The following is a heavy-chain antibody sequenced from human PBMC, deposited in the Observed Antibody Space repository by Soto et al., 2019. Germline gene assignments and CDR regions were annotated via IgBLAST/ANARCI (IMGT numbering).Heavy chain of an antibody. CDR2: INGSGGST. CDR3: AKDSLKYQLLLFYTVDY. D-gene: IGHD2-2*01. Sequence: EVQLLESGGGLVQPWGSLSLSCAASGFTFSSYAMSWVRQAPGKGLEWVSDINGSGGSTYYADSVKGRFTISRDKSKNPLYLQMTSLRAEDTAVYYCAKDSLKYQLLLFYTVDYWGQGTLLTVSA. CDR1: GFTFSSYA. V-gene: IGHV3-23*01. J-gene: IGHJ4*02.